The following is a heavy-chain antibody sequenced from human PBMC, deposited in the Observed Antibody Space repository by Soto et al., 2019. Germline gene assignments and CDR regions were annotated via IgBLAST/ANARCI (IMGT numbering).Heavy chain of an antibody. CDR3: ARKEDYYDSSVPGPYAFDI. V-gene: IGHV4-39*07. CDR1: GGSISSSSYY. Sequence: SETLSLTCTVSGGSISSSSYYWGWIRQPPGKGLEWIGSIYCSGSTYYNPSLKSRVTISVDTSKNQFSLKLSSVTAADTAVYYCARKEDYYDSSVPGPYAFDIWGQGTMVTVSS. CDR2: IYCSGST. D-gene: IGHD3-22*01. J-gene: IGHJ3*02.